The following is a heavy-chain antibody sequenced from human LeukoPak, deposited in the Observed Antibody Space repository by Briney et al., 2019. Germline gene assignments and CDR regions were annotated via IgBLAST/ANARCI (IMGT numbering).Heavy chain of an antibody. CDR3: AKDYSDSSGYYYGDY. D-gene: IGHD3-22*01. J-gene: IGHJ4*02. CDR2: IYSGGST. V-gene: IGHV3-53*01. Sequence: PGGSLRLSCAASGFTVSSNYMSWVRQAPGKGLEWVSVIYSGGSTYYADSVKGRFTISRDNSKNTLYLQMNSLRAEDTAVYYCAKDYSDSSGYYYGDYRGQGTLVTVSS. CDR1: GFTVSSNY.